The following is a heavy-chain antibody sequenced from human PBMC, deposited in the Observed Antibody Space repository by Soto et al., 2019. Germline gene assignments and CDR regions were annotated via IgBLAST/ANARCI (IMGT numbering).Heavy chain of an antibody. CDR3: AKSRSGSTMIVGVITKFDY. CDR2: ISGSGGST. CDR1: GFTFSSYA. V-gene: IGHV3-23*01. D-gene: IGHD3-22*01. J-gene: IGHJ4*02. Sequence: GGSLRLSCAASGFTFSSYAMSWVRQAPGKGLEWVSAISGSGGSTYYADSVKGRFTISRDNSKNTLYLQMNSPRAEDTAVYYCAKSRSGSTMIVGVITKFDYWGQGTLVTVSS.